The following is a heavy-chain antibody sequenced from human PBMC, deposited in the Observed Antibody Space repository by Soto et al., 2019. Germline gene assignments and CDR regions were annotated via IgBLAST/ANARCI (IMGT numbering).Heavy chain of an antibody. CDR1: GFTFSSYG. V-gene: IGHV3-30*18. D-gene: IGHD7-27*01. Sequence: GGSLRLSCAASGFTFSSYGMHWVRQAPGKGLEWVAVISYDGSNKYYADSVKGRFTISRDKSKNTLYLQMNSLRAEDTAVYYCAKDGVRIADDLNWGYYYYMDVWGKGTTVTVSS. J-gene: IGHJ6*03. CDR2: ISYDGSNK. CDR3: AKDGVRIADDLNWGYYYYMDV.